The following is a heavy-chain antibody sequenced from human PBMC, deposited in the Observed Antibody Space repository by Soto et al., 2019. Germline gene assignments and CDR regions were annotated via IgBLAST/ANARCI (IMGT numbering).Heavy chain of an antibody. Sequence: TLSLTCTVSGGSISSGGYYWSWIRQHPGKGLEWIGYIYYSGSTYYNPSLKSRVTISVDTSKNQFSLKLSSVTAADTAVYYCARDRGNDYGDYVTNYYYYGMDVWGQGTTVTVSS. D-gene: IGHD4-17*01. J-gene: IGHJ6*02. CDR2: IYYSGST. CDR1: GGSISSGGYY. V-gene: IGHV4-31*03. CDR3: ARDRGNDYGDYVTNYYYYGMDV.